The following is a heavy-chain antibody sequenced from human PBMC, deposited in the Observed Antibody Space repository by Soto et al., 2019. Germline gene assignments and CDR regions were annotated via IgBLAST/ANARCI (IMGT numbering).Heavy chain of an antibody. V-gene: IGHV3-7*03. CDR3: AKDSGSITIFGVVTPNDAFDI. D-gene: IGHD3-3*01. CDR1: GFTFSSYW. J-gene: IGHJ3*02. Sequence: GGSLRLSCAASGFTFSSYWISWVRQAPGKGLEWVASIKQNRSRKGYVDSVKGRFTISRDNAKNSLYLQMNSLRAEDTALYYCAKDSGSITIFGVVTPNDAFDIWGQGTMVTVSS. CDR2: IKQNRSRK.